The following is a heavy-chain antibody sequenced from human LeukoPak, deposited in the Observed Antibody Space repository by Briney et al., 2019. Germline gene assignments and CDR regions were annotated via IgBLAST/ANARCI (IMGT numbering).Heavy chain of an antibody. D-gene: IGHD6-13*01. CDR2: IYHSGST. V-gene: IGHV4-59*04. Sequence: SETLSLTCTVSGGSISTYYWNWIRQPPGKGLEWIGYIYHSGSTYYNPSLKSRVTISVDTSKNQFSLKLSSVTAADTAVYYCAREIAAAGTDYYYMDVWGKGTTVTVSS. CDR3: AREIAAAGTDYYYMDV. J-gene: IGHJ6*03. CDR1: GGSISTYY.